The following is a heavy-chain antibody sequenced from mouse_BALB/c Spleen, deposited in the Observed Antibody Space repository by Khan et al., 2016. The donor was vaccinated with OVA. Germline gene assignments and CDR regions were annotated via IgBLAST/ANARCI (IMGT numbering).Heavy chain of an antibody. J-gene: IGHJ3*01. D-gene: IGHD2-14*01. V-gene: IGHV1-26*01. CDR1: GYSFTVYY. CDR3: ARGYDFVAS. Sequence: EVQLQQSGPDLVKPGASVKISCKASGYSFTVYYMSWVKQSHGKSLEWIGRVNPNTDNTNYNQEFKGKAILTVDKSSNTAYMELRSLTSEDSAVYFCARGYDFVASWGQGTGVTVSA. CDR2: VNPNTDNT.